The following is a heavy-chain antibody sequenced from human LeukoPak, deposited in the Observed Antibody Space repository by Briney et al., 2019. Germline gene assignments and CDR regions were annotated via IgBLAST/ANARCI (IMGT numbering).Heavy chain of an antibody. CDR3: ASPPDIVVEPDAITDYYYMAV. CDR1: GFTFSDYY. CDR2: ISSSGSTI. J-gene: IGHJ6*03. Sequence: GGSLRLSCAASGFTFSDYYMSWIRQAPGKGLEWVSYISSSGSTIYYADSVRGRFTISRDNAKNSLYLQMNSLRAEDTAVYYCASPPDIVVEPDAITDYYYMAVWGKGTTVTVSS. D-gene: IGHD2-2*02. V-gene: IGHV3-11*04.